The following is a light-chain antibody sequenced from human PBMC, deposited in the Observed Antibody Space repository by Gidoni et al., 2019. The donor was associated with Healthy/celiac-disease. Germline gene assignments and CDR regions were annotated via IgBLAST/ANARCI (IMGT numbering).Light chain of an antibody. CDR3: QQRSNWPRT. CDR1: QRVSSY. CDR2: DAS. Sequence: EIVLTQSPATLSLSPGDRATLSCRASQRVSSYLAWYQQKPGQAPRLLIYDASNRATGIPARFSGSVSGTDFTLTISSLEPEYFAVYYCQQRSNWPRTFGQGTKVEIK. J-gene: IGKJ1*01. V-gene: IGKV3-11*01.